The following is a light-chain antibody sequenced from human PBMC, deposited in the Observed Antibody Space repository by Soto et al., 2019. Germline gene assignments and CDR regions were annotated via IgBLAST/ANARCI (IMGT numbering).Light chain of an antibody. CDR1: QSVSNNY. CDR2: GAS. J-gene: IGKJ1*01. Sequence: EIVLTQSPGTLSLSPGERATLSCRASQSVSNNYLAWYQQKPGQAPRLLIYGASSRATAIPDRFSGSGSGTDFTLTISRLEPEDFAVYYCHQYATSRTFGQGTKVEIK. CDR3: HQYATSRT. V-gene: IGKV3-20*01.